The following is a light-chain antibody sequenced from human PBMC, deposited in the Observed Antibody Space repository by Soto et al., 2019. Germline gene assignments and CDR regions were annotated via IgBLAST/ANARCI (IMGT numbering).Light chain of an antibody. CDR1: QSISSW. V-gene: IGKV1-5*01. CDR2: DAS. Sequence: DIQMTQSPSTLSASVGDRVTITCRASQSISSWLAWYQQKPGKAPKLLIYDASSLESGVLSRFSGRGSGTEVTLTISSLQPDDFATYFCQQYNSYPWTFGQGTKVEIK. J-gene: IGKJ1*01. CDR3: QQYNSYPWT.